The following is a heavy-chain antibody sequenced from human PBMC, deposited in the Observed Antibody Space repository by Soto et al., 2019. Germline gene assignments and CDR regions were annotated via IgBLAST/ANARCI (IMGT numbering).Heavy chain of an antibody. Sequence: GGSLRLSCAASGFTFSSYAMSWVRQAPGKGLEWVSAISGSGGSTYYADSVKGRFTISRDNSKNTLYLQMNSLRAEDTAVYYCAKDQLMTTLQQLVRIGWFDPWGQGTLVTVSS. CDR2: ISGSGGST. D-gene: IGHD6-13*01. CDR3: AKDQLMTTLQQLVRIGWFDP. V-gene: IGHV3-23*01. J-gene: IGHJ5*02. CDR1: GFTFSSYA.